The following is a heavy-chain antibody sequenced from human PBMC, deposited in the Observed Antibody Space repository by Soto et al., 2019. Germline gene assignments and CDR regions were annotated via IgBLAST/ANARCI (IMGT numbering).Heavy chain of an antibody. Sequence: KTSESMSLTCAVYGGCFPGYYWSWIRQPPGKGLEWIGEINRSGSTNYNSSLKSRVTISVDTSKNQFSLKLSSVTAADTAVYYCARRTVGASPNWFAPWGQGTLVPVSS. V-gene: IGHV4-34*01. J-gene: IGHJ5*02. CDR3: ARRTVGASPNWFAP. D-gene: IGHD1-26*01. CDR1: GGCFPGYY. CDR2: INRSGST.